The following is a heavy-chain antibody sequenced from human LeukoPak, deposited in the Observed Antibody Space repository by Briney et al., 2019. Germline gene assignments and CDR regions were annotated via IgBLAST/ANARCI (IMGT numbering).Heavy chain of an antibody. Sequence: SETLSLTCTVSGGSISSSSYYWGWIRQPPGKGLEWIGCIYYSGSTYYNPSLKSRVTISVDTSKNQFSLKLSSVTAADTAVYYCARGPRYHYYDSSGYYYYWGQGTLVTVSS. CDR1: GGSISSSSYY. CDR2: IYYSGST. D-gene: IGHD3-22*01. CDR3: ARGPRYHYYDSSGYYYY. V-gene: IGHV4-39*01. J-gene: IGHJ4*02.